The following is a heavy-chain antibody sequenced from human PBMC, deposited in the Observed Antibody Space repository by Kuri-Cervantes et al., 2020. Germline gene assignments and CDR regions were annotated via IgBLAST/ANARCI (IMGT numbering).Heavy chain of an antibody. Sequence: ASVTVSCKASGYTFTRYAMNWVRQAPGQGLEWMGWINTNTGNPTYAQGFTGRFVFSLDTSVSTAYLQISSLKAEDTAVYYCARVQVVVPAAMAWDVWGQGTTVTVSS. D-gene: IGHD2-2*01. CDR3: ARVQVVVPAAMAWDV. CDR1: GYTFTRYA. J-gene: IGHJ6*02. V-gene: IGHV7-4-1*02. CDR2: INTNTGNP.